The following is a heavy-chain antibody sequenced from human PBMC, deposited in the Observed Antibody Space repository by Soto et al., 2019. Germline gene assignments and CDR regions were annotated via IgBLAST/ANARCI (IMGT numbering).Heavy chain of an antibody. CDR2: IWYDGSNK. D-gene: IGHD2-2*01. J-gene: IGHJ4*02. Sequence: GGSLRLSCAASGFTFSSYGMHWVRQAPGKGLEWVAVIWYDGSNKYYADSVKGRFTISRDNSKNTLYLQMNSLRAEDTAVYYCARGAYCSSTSCYAYFYYSDYWGQGTLVTVSS. V-gene: IGHV3-33*01. CDR3: ARGAYCSSTSCYAYFYYSDY. CDR1: GFTFSSYG.